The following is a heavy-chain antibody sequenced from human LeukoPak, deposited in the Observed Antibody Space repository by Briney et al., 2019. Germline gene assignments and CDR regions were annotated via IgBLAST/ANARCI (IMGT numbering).Heavy chain of an antibody. D-gene: IGHD2-15*01. CDR2: TSGYNDNT. Sequence: VSVKVSCKASGYTFTSYGISWVRQAPGQGLEGMGWTSGYNDNTKYEQKLQGRVTLTTDTATSTAYMELRSLRSDDTAMYYCTRDSYCSGGTCYSGAIDIWGQGTMVTVSS. V-gene: IGHV1-18*01. CDR3: TRDSYCSGGTCYSGAIDI. J-gene: IGHJ3*02. CDR1: GYTFTSYG.